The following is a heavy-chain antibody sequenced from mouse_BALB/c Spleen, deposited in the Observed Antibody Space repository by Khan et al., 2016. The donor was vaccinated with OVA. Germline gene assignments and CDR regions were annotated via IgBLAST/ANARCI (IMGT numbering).Heavy chain of an antibody. CDR1: GFSFTSYG. CDR3: ARDRLRRAMDS. D-gene: IGHD2-4*01. J-gene: IGHJ4*01. V-gene: IGHV2-9*02. CDR2: IWTGGNT. Sequence: QVQLKESGPGLVAPSQSLSITCTVSGFSFTSYGVHWIRQPPGKGLEWLGVIWTGGNTNYNSALMSRLSISKDNSKSQVFLKMNSLQTDDTAIYYCARDRLRRAMDSWGQGTSVTVSS.